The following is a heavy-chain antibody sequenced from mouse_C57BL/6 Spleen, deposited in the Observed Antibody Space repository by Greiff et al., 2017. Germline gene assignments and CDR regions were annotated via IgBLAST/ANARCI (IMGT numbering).Heavy chain of an antibody. CDR1: GFTFSDYG. D-gene: IGHD2-3*01. CDR2: ISSGSSTI. Sequence: DVTLVESGGGLVKPGGSLKLSCAASGFTFSDYGVHWVRQAPEKGLEWVAYISSGSSTIYYADTVKGRFTISRANAKNTLFLQMTSLRSEDTAMYYCAREIYDGYLDYWGQGTSVTVSS. V-gene: IGHV5-17*01. J-gene: IGHJ4*01. CDR3: AREIYDGYLDY.